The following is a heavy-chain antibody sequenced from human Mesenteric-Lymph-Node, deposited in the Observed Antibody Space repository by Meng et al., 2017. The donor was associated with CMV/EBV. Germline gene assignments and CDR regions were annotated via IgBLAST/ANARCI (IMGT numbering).Heavy chain of an antibody. D-gene: IGHD3-16*01. CDR1: GFTFSNFW. J-gene: IGHJ4*02. V-gene: IGHV3-7*01. Sequence: GESLKISCAASGFTFSNFWMSWVRQAPGKGLEWVANIKEDGSEIYYVDSVKGRFTISRDNAKDSLHLQMNSLRGEDTAVYYCARDWFGSDCQRGCLVFWGQGALVTVSS. CDR2: IKEDGSEI. CDR3: ARDWFGSDCQRGCLVF.